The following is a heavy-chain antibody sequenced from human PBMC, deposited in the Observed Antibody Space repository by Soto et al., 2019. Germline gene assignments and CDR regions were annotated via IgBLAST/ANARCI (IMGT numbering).Heavy chain of an antibody. J-gene: IGHJ6*02. D-gene: IGHD3-3*01. CDR2: ISYDGSNK. V-gene: IGHV3-30*18. Sequence: PGGSLRLSCAASGFTFSSYGMHWVRQAPGKGLEWVAVISYDGSNKYYADSVKGRFTISRDNSKNTLYLQMNSLRAEDTAVYYCAKDSGGYDFWSEMDVWGQGTTVTVSS. CDR1: GFTFSSYG. CDR3: AKDSGGYDFWSEMDV.